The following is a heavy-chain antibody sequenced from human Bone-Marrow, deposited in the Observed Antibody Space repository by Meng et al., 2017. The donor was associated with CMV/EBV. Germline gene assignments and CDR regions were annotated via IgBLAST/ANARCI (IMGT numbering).Heavy chain of an antibody. D-gene: IGHD4-11*01. Sequence: GGSLRLSRAAAGFASSHYAMHWVRQGPGKGLEWVAVISYDGSNEYYADSLKGRFTISRYNSKNTLYLQMNSLRAEDTAVYYCARASQSVQTVTTYFYYYGMDVWGQGTTVTVSS. V-gene: IGHV3-30*04. CDR2: ISYDGSNE. CDR3: ARASQSVQTVTTYFYYYGMDV. CDR1: GFASSHYA. J-gene: IGHJ6*02.